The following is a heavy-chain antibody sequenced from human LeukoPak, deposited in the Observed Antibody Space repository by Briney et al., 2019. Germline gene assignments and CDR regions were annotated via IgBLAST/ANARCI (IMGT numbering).Heavy chain of an antibody. CDR1: GGTFSSYT. CDR3: AVYGSGRAWFDP. Sequence: GASVKLSCKASGGTFSSYTISWVRQAPGQGLELMGRIIPILGIANYAQKFQGRVTITADKSTSTAYMELSSLRSEDTAVYYCAVYGSGRAWFDPWGQGTLVTVSS. J-gene: IGHJ5*02. V-gene: IGHV1-69*02. D-gene: IGHD3-10*01. CDR2: IIPILGIA.